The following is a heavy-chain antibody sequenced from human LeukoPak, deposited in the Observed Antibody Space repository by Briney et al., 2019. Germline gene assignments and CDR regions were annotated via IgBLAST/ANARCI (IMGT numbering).Heavy chain of an antibody. CDR3: ARGMTIFGVVIRSPKFDP. CDR2: INHSGST. Sequence: PSETLSLTCAVYGGSFSGYYWSWIRQPPGKGLEWIGEINHSGSTNYNPSLKSRVTISVDTSKNQFSLKLSSVTAADTAVYYCARGMTIFGVVIRSPKFDPWGQGTLVTVSS. D-gene: IGHD3-3*01. J-gene: IGHJ5*02. V-gene: IGHV4-34*01. CDR1: GGSFSGYY.